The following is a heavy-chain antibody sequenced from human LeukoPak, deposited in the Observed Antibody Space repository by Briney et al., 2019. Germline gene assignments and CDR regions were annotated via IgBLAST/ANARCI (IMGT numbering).Heavy chain of an antibody. Sequence: GGSLRLSCAASGFTFSSYGMHWVRQAPGKGLEWVGFIRSKRFGGTTEYAASVKGRFTISRDDSKSVAYLQMNSLKTEDTAVYYCTRAAWFGEVPDYFDYWGQGTLVTVSS. CDR3: TRAAWFGEVPDYFDY. D-gene: IGHD3-10*01. V-gene: IGHV3-49*04. CDR1: GFTFSSYG. CDR2: IRSKRFGGTT. J-gene: IGHJ4*02.